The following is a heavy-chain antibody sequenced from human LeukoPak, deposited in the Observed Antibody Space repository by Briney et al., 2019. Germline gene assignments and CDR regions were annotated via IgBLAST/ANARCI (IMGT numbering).Heavy chain of an antibody. CDR2: IRYDGSNK. D-gene: IGHD3-22*01. CDR3: AKVLAARAYYYDSSGPDY. J-gene: IGHJ4*02. CDR1: GFTFSSYG. Sequence: GGSLRLSCAASGFTFSSYGMHWVRQAPGKGLEWVAFIRYDGSNKYYADSVKGRFAISRDNSKNTLYLQMNSLRAEDTAVYYCAKVLAARAYYYDSSGPDYWGQGTLVTVSS. V-gene: IGHV3-30*02.